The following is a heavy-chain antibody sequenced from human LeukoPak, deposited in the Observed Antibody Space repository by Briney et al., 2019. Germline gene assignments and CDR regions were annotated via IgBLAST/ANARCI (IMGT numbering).Heavy chain of an antibody. CDR3: AKLPVGDYAGEDF. CDR2: IPHDGSNK. Sequence: PGGSLRLSCAASGFTFSSHGMHWVRQAPGKGLEWVTVIPHDGSNKYYADSVKGRFTISRDNSKNTLSLQMNSLRPEDTAVYYCAKLPVGDYAGEDFWGQGTLVTVSS. V-gene: IGHV3-30*18. D-gene: IGHD4-17*01. CDR1: GFTFSSHG. J-gene: IGHJ4*02.